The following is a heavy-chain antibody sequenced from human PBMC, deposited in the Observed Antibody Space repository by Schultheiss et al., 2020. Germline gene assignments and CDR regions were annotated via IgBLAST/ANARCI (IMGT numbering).Heavy chain of an antibody. CDR1: GGSISSGGYY. J-gene: IGHJ3*02. V-gene: IGHV4-30-4*02. CDR3: ARAMRIQLWLNAFDI. CDR2: IYYSGST. Sequence: SETLSLTCTVSGGSISSGGYYWSWIRQPPGKGLEWIGYIYYSGSTYYNPSLKSRVTISVDTSKNQFSLKLSSVTAADTAVYYCARAMRIQLWLNAFDIWGQGTMVTVSS. D-gene: IGHD5-18*01.